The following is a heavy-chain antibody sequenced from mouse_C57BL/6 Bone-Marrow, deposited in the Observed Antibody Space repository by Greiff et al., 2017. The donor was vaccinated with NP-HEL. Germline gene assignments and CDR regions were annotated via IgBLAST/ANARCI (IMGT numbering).Heavy chain of an antibody. V-gene: IGHV1-50*01. CDR1: GYTFTSYW. J-gene: IGHJ4*01. CDR2: IDPSDSYT. D-gene: IGHD2-5*01. CDR3: ASSTYYSNYVGDYYAMDY. Sequence: VQLQQPGAELVKPGASVKLSCKASGYTFTSYWMQWVKQRPGQGLEWIGEIDPSDSYTNYNQKFQGKATLTVDTSSSTAYMQLSSLTSEDTAVYYCASSTYYSNYVGDYYAMDYWGQGTSVTVSS.